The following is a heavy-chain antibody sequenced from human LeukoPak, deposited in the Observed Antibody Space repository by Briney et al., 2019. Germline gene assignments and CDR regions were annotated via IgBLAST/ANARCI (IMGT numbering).Heavy chain of an antibody. D-gene: IGHD2-15*01. Sequence: SETLSLTCTVSGGSVGSGSYYWSWIRQPPGKGLEWIGYIYYSGSTNYNPSLKSRVTISVDTSKNQFSLKLSSVTAADTAVYYCARVPERYCSGGSCSVYWGQGTLVTVSS. V-gene: IGHV4-61*01. CDR3: ARVPERYCSGGSCSVY. J-gene: IGHJ4*02. CDR1: GGSVGSGSYY. CDR2: IYYSGST.